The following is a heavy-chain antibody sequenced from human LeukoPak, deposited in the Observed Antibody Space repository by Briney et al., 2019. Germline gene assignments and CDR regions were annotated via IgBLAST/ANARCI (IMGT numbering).Heavy chain of an antibody. J-gene: IGHJ4*02. Sequence: GGSLRLSCAASGFTFSSYAMHWVRQAPGKGLEWVAVISYDGSNKYYADSVKGRFTISRDNSKNTLYLQMNSLRAEDTAVYYCASESGRFDYWGQGTLVTVSS. CDR3: ASESGRFDY. CDR1: GFTFSSYA. V-gene: IGHV3-30-3*01. D-gene: IGHD1-26*01. CDR2: ISYDGSNK.